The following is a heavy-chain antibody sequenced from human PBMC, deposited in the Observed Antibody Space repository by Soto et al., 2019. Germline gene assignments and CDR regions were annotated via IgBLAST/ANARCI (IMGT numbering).Heavy chain of an antibody. Sequence: SETLSLTCAVYGGSFSGYYWSWIRQPPGKGPEWIGEINHSGSTNYNPSLKSRVTISVDTSKNQFSLKLSSVTAADTAVYYCARGGGHYSSSWYDHWFDPWGQGTLVTVSS. D-gene: IGHD6-13*01. V-gene: IGHV4-34*01. CDR2: INHSGST. J-gene: IGHJ5*02. CDR3: ARGGGHYSSSWYDHWFDP. CDR1: GGSFSGYY.